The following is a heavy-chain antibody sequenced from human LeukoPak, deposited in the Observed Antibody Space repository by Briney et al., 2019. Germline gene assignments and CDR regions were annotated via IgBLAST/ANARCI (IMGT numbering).Heavy chain of an antibody. CDR3: AKSEEDAWSDAFDI. CDR1: GFTFSSYG. V-gene: IGHV3-30*18. J-gene: IGHJ3*02. Sequence: PGRSLRLSCAASGFTFSSYGMHWVRQAPGKGLEWVAVITYDAINEYYADSVKGRFTISRENSKNTLSLQMNSLRTEDTAVYYCAKSEEDAWSDAFDIWGQGTMVTVSS. CDR2: ITYDAINE. D-gene: IGHD2-15*01.